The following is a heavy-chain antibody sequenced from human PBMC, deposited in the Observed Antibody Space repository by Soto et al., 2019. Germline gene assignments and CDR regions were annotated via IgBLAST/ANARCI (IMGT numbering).Heavy chain of an antibody. J-gene: IGHJ5*02. CDR1: GGSISSYY. V-gene: IGHV4-59*01. CDR2: IYYSGST. Sequence: QVQLQESGPGLVKPSETLSLTCTVSGGSISSYYWSWIRQPPGKGLEWIGYIYYSGSTNYNPSLKSRVTISVDTSKNQFSLKLSSVTAADTAVYYCARDGRQRFDPWGQGTLVTVSS. D-gene: IGHD1-1*01. CDR3: ARDGRQRFDP.